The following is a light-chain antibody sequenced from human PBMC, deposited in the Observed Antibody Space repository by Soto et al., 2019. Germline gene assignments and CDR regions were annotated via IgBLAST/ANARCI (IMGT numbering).Light chain of an antibody. CDR3: NSQSSGGNRV. CDR1: SSDFGGYNH. V-gene: IGLV2-14*01. Sequence: QSALTQPASVSGSPGQSITISCTGTSSDFGGYNHVSWYQHHPGKAPKLVIYEVSNRPSGVSDRFSGSKSGYTASLTISGLKAEDEADNNGNSQSSGGNRVFGAGTKLTVL. J-gene: IGLJ1*01. CDR2: EVS.